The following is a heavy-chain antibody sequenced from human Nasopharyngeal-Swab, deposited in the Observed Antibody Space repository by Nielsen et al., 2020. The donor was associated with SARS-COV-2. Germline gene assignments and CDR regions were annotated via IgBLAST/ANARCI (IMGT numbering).Heavy chain of an antibody. Sequence: GESLKISCAASGFIFSASAMHWVRQASGKGLEWLGRIGDKAHNYATTYGASMKGRFTISRDDSKNTAFLQMDSLKTEDTALYYCTTDFYFDYWGQGTLVTVSS. CDR3: TTDFYFDY. CDR2: IGDKAHNYAT. J-gene: IGHJ4*02. CDR1: GFIFSASA. V-gene: IGHV3-73*01.